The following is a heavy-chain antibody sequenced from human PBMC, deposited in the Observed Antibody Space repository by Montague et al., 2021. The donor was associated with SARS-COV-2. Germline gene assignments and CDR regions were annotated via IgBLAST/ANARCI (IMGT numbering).Heavy chain of an antibody. CDR1: GGSFSGYY. J-gene: IGHJ6*03. D-gene: IGHD2-2*02. Sequence: SETLSLTCAVYGGSFSGYYWNWIRQPPGKGLEWIGEINHSGSAKYNPPLKRRVTISVDTSKNQFSLKLNSVTAADTAVYYCARPGEGVVPAPILGVGPYYSYFYMDVWGKGARSPSP. CDR2: INHSGSA. V-gene: IGHV4-34*01. CDR3: ARPGEGVVPAPILGVGPYYSYFYMDV.